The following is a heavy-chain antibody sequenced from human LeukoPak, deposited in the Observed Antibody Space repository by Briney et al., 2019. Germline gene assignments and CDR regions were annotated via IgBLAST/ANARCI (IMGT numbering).Heavy chain of an antibody. CDR3: ARYLDDSSGYYLGGNAFDI. J-gene: IGHJ3*02. Sequence: PGGSLRLSCAASGFTVSSNYMSWVRQAPGKGLEWVSVIYSGGSTYYADSVKGRFTISRDNSKNTLYLQMNSLRAEDTAVYYCARYLDDSSGYYLGGNAFDIWGKGKMVTVSS. V-gene: IGHV3-53*01. CDR1: GFTVSSNY. D-gene: IGHD3-22*01. CDR2: IYSGGST.